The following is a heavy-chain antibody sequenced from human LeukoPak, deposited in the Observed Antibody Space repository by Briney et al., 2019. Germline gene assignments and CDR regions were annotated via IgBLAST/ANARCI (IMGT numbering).Heavy chain of an antibody. J-gene: IGHJ4*02. Sequence: GGSLRLSCAASEFTFSSYSMNWVRQAPGKGLEWVSYISSSGSTISYVDSVKGRFTISRDNAKNSLYLQMNSLRADDTAVYYCASSGGLWLVYWGQGTLVTVSS. CDR3: ASSGGLWLVY. V-gene: IGHV3-48*01. CDR2: ISSSGSTI. CDR1: EFTFSSYS. D-gene: IGHD5-18*01.